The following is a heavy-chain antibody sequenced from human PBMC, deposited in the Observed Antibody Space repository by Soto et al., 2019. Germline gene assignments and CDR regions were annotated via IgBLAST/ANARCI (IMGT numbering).Heavy chain of an antibody. D-gene: IGHD3-10*01. Sequence: GGSLRLSCAASGFTFSNAWMSWVRQAPGKGLEWVGRIKSKTDGGTTDYSAPVKGRFTISRDDSKNTLYLQMNSLKTEDTAVYYCTTVVWDGEGYYFDYWGQGTMVTVSS. J-gene: IGHJ4*02. CDR2: IKSKTDGGTT. CDR1: GFTFSNAW. CDR3: TTVVWDGEGYYFDY. V-gene: IGHV3-15*01.